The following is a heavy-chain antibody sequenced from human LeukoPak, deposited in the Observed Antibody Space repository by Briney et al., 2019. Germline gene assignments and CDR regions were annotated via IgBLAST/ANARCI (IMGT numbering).Heavy chain of an antibody. CDR2: ISGSSGTI. J-gene: IGHJ6*03. V-gene: IGHV3-48*01. D-gene: IGHD6-25*01. CDR1: GFTFSSYS. Sequence: GGSLRLSCAASGFTFSSYSMNWVRQAPGKGLEWVSYISGSSGTIYYADSVKGRLTISRDNVKNSLYLQMNSLRAEDTAVYYCARDSHAAPNAMDVWGKGTTVTVSS. CDR3: ARDSHAAPNAMDV.